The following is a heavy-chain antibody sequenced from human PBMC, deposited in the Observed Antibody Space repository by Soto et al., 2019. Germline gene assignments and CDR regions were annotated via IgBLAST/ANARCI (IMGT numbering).Heavy chain of an antibody. V-gene: IGHV4-34*01. J-gene: IGHJ4*02. Sequence: SEPLSPTYTCYGRTFSVFYWHRIRQPPGSGLEWIGEINHSGSTNYNPSLKSRVTISVDTSKNQFSLKLTSVTAADTAVYYCARDKITGLFDYWGQGTLVTVSS. CDR2: INHSGST. D-gene: IGHD2-8*02. CDR3: ARDKITGLFDY. CDR1: GRTFSVFY.